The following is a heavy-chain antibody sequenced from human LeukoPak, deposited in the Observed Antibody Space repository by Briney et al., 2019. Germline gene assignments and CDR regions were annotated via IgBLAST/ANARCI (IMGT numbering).Heavy chain of an antibody. Sequence: PGGSLRLSCAASGFTFSSDWMGWVRQAPGKGLEWVANIKQDGSEKYYADSVKGRFTISRDNAKNSLYLQMNSLRAEDTAVYYCARDAPTYYYDSSGYYPAWGQGTLVTVSS. CDR1: GFTFSSDW. V-gene: IGHV3-7*01. CDR3: ARDAPTYYYDSSGYYPA. CDR2: IKQDGSEK. D-gene: IGHD3-22*01. J-gene: IGHJ5*02.